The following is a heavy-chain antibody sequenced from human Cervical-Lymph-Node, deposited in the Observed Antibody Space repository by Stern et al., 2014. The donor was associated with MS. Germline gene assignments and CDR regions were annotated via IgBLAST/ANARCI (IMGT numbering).Heavy chain of an antibody. CDR1: GFTFSRYW. CDR3: ARDDDSSGYFS. V-gene: IGHV3-7*01. Sequence: EVQLVESGGGLVQPGGSLRLSCAASGFTFSRYWMSWVRQAPGKGLEWVANIKQDGSEKYYVDSVKGRFTISRDNAKNSLYLQTNSLRAEDTAVYYCARDDDSSGYFSWGQGTLVTVSS. D-gene: IGHD3-22*01. J-gene: IGHJ5*02. CDR2: IKQDGSEK.